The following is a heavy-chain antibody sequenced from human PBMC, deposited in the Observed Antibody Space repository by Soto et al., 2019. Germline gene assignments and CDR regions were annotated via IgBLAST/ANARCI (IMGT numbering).Heavy chain of an antibody. D-gene: IGHD5-12*01. CDR2: LDPGDSDT. CDR3: ARQGGMAIVNAGMDV. J-gene: IGHJ6*02. V-gene: IGHV5-51*01. Sequence: PGESLKISCKGSGSNFTNYWLGWVRQMPGQGLAWMGILDPGDSDTRSSPSARGQVTISVDKSISTAYLQWSSLKASDTAMYYCARQGGMAIVNAGMDVWGQGTTVTVSS. CDR1: GSNFTNYW.